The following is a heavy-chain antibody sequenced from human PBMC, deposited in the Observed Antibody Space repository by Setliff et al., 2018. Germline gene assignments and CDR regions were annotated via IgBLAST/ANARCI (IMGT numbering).Heavy chain of an antibody. CDR1: GFAISSCW. Sequence: PGGSLRLSCVASGFAISSCWMSWVRQAPGKGLEWVSLISWDGGSTYYADSVKGRFTISRDNSKNSLYLQMNSLRAEDTALYYCAKVKGPYYYYGMDVWGQGTTVTVSS. J-gene: IGHJ6*02. CDR2: ISWDGGST. CDR3: AKVKGPYYYYGMDV. V-gene: IGHV3-43*01.